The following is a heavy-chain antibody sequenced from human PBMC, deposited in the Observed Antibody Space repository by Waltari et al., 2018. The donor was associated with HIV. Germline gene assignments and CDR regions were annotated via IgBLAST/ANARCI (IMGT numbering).Heavy chain of an antibody. CDR1: GFIFSNYW. Sequence: EVQLVESGGGLVQPGGSLRLSCVGSGFIFSNYWMTGVRQAPGKGLEWLSNIKQDGREKNYVDSVAGRFSISRDNANNSLYLQLNSLRDEDTAVYYCARVYSSTTGRALDYWGQGALVTVSS. D-gene: IGHD2-2*01. CDR3: ARVYSSTTGRALDY. J-gene: IGHJ4*02. V-gene: IGHV3-7*01. CDR2: IKQDGREK.